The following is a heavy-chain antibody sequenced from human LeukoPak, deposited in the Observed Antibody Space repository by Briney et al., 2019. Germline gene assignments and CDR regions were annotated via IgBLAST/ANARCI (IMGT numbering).Heavy chain of an antibody. CDR3: ARDRYSSGWYYFDY. J-gene: IGHJ4*02. CDR2: ISSSSSYI. Sequence: PGGSLRLSCAASGFTFRSYSMNWVRQAPGKGLEWVSSISSSSSYIYYADSVKGRFTISRDNAKNSLYLQMNSLGAEDTAVYYCARDRYSSGWYYFDYWGQGTLVTVSS. V-gene: IGHV3-21*01. CDR1: GFTFRSYS. D-gene: IGHD6-19*01.